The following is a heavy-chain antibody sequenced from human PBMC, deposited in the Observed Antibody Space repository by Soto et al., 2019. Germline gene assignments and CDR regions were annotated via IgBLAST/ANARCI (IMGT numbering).Heavy chain of an antibody. V-gene: IGHV4-30-4*01. CDR1: GGSISRGDYY. CDR2: IYYSGST. J-gene: IGHJ6*02. CDR3: ARDKILGIWYVGMDV. D-gene: IGHD6-13*01. Sequence: PSETLSLTCTVSGGSISRGDYYWSWIRQPPGKGLEWIGYIYYSGSTYYNPSLKSRVTISVDTSKNQFSLKLSSVTAADTAVYYCARDKILGIWYVGMDVWRQWTTVTVSS.